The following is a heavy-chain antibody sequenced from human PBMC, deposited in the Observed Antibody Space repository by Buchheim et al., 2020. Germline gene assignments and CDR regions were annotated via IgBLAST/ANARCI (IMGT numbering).Heavy chain of an antibody. CDR1: GYTLNNYW. Sequence: EVQLVESGGSLVQPGGSLRLSCAASGYTLNNYWMTWVRQAPGKGLEWVANINQSGSKKQYVDSAKGRFTVSRDNAKNPLYLQMNSLRAEDTAVYYCARTGDDFWGQGTL. V-gene: IGHV3-7*02. CDR3: ARTGDDF. J-gene: IGHJ4*02. D-gene: IGHD7-27*01. CDR2: INQSGSKK.